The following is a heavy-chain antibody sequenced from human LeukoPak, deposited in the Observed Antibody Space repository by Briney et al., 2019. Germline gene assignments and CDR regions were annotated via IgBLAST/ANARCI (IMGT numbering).Heavy chain of an antibody. J-gene: IGHJ6*02. D-gene: IGHD5-12*01. CDR3: ARVLVDIVATMLNYYYGMDV. CDR1: GFTVSSNY. V-gene: IGHV3-66*01. Sequence: GGSLRLSCAASGFTVSSNYMSWVRQAPGKGLEWVSVIYSGGSTYYADSVKGRFTISRDNSKNTLYLQMNSLRAEDTAVYYCARVLVDIVATMLNYYYGMDVWGQGTTVTVSS. CDR2: IYSGGST.